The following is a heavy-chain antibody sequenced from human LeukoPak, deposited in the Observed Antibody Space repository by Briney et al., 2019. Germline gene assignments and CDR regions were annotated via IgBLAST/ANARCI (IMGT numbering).Heavy chain of an antibody. CDR1: GGSISSGSYY. CDR3: AREESYSSSWYVPYFDY. J-gene: IGHJ4*02. D-gene: IGHD6-13*01. V-gene: IGHV4-61*02. Sequence: SQTLSLTCTVSGGSISSGSYYWSWIRQPAGKGLERIGRIYTSGSTNYNPSLKSRVTISVDTSKNQFSLKLSSVNAADTAVYYCAREESYSSSWYVPYFDYWGQGTLVPVSS. CDR2: IYTSGST.